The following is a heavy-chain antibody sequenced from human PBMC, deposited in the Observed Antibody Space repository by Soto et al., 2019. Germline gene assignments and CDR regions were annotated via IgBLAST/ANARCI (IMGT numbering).Heavy chain of an antibody. Sequence: SETLSLTCTVSGGSISSGGHYWNWLRQHPGKGLEWIGYIYYTGSTYYNPSLESRITISVDTSKDQFSLRLTSVTAADTAVYYCASSPPGAAAPDGDWFDPWGQRTLVTVSS. D-gene: IGHD6-13*01. J-gene: IGHJ5*02. CDR1: GGSISSGGHY. CDR2: IYYTGST. V-gene: IGHV4-31*03. CDR3: ASSPPGAAAPDGDWFDP.